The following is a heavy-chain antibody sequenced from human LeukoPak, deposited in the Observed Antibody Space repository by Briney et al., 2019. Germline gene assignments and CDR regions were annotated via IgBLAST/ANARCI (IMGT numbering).Heavy chain of an antibody. V-gene: IGHV3-21*01. D-gene: IGHD4-23*01. J-gene: IGHJ4*02. CDR1: GFTFSSYS. CDR3: ARNPGGIGDY. Sequence: GGSLRLSCAASGFTFSSYSMNWVRQAPGKGLEWVSSISSSSSYIYYADSVKGRFTISRDNAKNSPYLQMNSLRDEDTAVYYCARNPGGIGDYWGQGTLVTVSS. CDR2: ISSSSSYI.